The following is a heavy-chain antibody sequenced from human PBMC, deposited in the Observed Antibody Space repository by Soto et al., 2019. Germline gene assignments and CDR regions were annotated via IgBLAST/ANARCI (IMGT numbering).Heavy chain of an antibody. J-gene: IGHJ4*02. CDR2: IYYSGST. Sequence: SETLSLTCTVSGGSISSYYWSWIRQPPGKGLEWIGYIYYSGSTNYNPSLKSRVTISVDTSKNQFSLKLSSVSAADTAVYYCARGYRQYDFWSGYWDYFDYWGQGTLVTVSS. CDR1: GGSISSYY. V-gene: IGHV4-59*01. D-gene: IGHD3-3*01. CDR3: ARGYRQYDFWSGYWDYFDY.